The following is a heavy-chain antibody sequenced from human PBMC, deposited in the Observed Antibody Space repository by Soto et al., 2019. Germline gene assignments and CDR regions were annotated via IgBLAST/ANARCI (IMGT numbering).Heavy chain of an antibody. D-gene: IGHD1-1*01. CDR2: IYPSDSDT. J-gene: IGHJ4*02. Sequence: PGESLKISCKGSGYNFAGYWIAWVRQMPGKGLELMGIIYPSDSDTRYRPSFQGQVTISADKSISSAYLQWSSLRASDTAMYYCARGGVSTRNFDYWGPGTPVTVSS. CDR3: ARGGVSTRNFDY. V-gene: IGHV5-51*01. CDR1: GYNFAGYW.